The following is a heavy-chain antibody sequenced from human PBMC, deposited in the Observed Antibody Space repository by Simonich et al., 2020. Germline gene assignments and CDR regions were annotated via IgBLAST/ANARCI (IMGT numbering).Heavy chain of an antibody. D-gene: IGHD6-13*01. CDR1: GYSISSGYY. V-gene: IGHV4-38-2*01. CDR2: IYHSGST. J-gene: IGHJ6*02. CDR3: ARVGYSNYYYYGMDV. Sequence: QVQLQESGPGLVKPSETLSLTCAVSGYSISSGYYWGWIRAPPGKGLEWIGSIYHSGSTYYNPSLKSRVTISVDTSKNQFSLKLSSVTAADTAVYYCARVGYSNYYYYGMDVWGQGTTVTVSS.